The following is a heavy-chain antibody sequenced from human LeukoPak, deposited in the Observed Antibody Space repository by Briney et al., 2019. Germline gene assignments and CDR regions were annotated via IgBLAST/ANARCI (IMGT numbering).Heavy chain of an antibody. V-gene: IGHV7-4-1*02. J-gene: IGHJ6*02. CDR1: GYTFTSYA. Sequence: GASVKVSCKASGYTFTSYAMNWVRQAPGQGLEWMGWINTNTGNPTYAQGFTGRFVFSLDTSVSTAYLQISSLKAEDTAVYYCARERIVVGSRSFRMDVWGQGTTVTVSS. CDR3: ARERIVVGSRSFRMDV. D-gene: IGHD2-2*01. CDR2: INTNTGNP.